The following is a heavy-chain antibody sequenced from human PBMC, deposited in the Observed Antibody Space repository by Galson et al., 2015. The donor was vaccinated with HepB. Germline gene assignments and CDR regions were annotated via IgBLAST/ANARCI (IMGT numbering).Heavy chain of an antibody. CDR3: ARVGPSGYGSGWYASGAFDI. J-gene: IGHJ3*02. V-gene: IGHV3-21*01. CDR2: IGTSSSQI. CDR1: GFTFSTYS. D-gene: IGHD6-19*01. Sequence: SLRLSCAASGFTFSTYSMNWVRQAPGKGLEWVSAIGTSSSQIYYTDSLKGRFTISRDNAKNSLYLQMNSLRAEDTAVYYCARVGPSGYGSGWYASGAFDIWGQGTMVTVSS.